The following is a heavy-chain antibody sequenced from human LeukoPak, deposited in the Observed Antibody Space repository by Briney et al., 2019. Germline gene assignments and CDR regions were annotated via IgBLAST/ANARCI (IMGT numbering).Heavy chain of an antibody. D-gene: IGHD6-19*01. CDR3: ASTRNPSTIAVAGRSFDY. J-gene: IGHJ4*02. CDR2: IYTSGST. CDR1: GGSISRGSYY. Sequence: SQTLSLTCTVSGGSISRGSYYWSWIRQPAGKGLEWIGRIYTSGSTNYNPSLKSRVTISVDTSKNQFSLKLSSVTAADTAVYYCASTRNPSTIAVAGRSFDYWGQGTLVTVSS. V-gene: IGHV4-61*02.